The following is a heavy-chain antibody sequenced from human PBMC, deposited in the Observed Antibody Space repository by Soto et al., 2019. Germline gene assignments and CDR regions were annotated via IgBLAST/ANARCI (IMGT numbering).Heavy chain of an antibody. CDR2: IYYSGST. CDR3: ARLRRPNTKSGSYLIYYYGMDV. J-gene: IGHJ6*02. V-gene: IGHV4-39*01. D-gene: IGHD1-26*01. CDR1: GGSISSSSYY. Sequence: PSETLSLTCTVSGGSISSSSYYWGWIRQPPGKGLEWIGSIYYSGSTYYNPSLKSRVTISVDTSKNQFSLKLSSVTAADTAVYYCARLRRPNTKSGSYLIYYYGMDVWGQGTTVTVSS.